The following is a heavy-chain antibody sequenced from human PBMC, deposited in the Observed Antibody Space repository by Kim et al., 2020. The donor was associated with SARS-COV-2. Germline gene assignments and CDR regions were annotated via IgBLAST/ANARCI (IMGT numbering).Heavy chain of an antibody. V-gene: IGHV1-3*01. CDR2: T. J-gene: IGHJ4*02. Sequence: TKYSQKFQGRVTITRDTSASTAYMELSSLRSEDTAVYYCARDGPVYYFDYWGQGTLVTVSS. CDR3: ARDGPVYYFDY.